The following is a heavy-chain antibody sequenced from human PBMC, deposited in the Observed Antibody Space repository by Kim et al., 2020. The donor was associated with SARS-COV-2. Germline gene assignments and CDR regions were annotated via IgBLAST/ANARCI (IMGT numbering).Heavy chain of an antibody. D-gene: IGHD1-26*01. CDR1: GFTFSSYW. CDR2: INSDGSST. CDR3: ARDGYIVGAHYYFDY. J-gene: IGHJ4*02. V-gene: IGHV3-74*01. Sequence: GGSLRLSCAASGFTFSSYWMHWVRQAPGKGLVWVSRINSDGSSTSYADSVKGRFTISRDNAKNTLYLQMNSLRAEDTAVYYCARDGYIVGAHYYFDYWDQGTLVTVSS.